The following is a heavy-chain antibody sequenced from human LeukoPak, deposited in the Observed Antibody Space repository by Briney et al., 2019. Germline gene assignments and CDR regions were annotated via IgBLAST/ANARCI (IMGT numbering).Heavy chain of an antibody. Sequence: QPGGSLRLSCAASGFTFSSYWMSWVRQAPGKGLEWVAVISYDGSNKYYADSVKGRFTISRDNSKNTLYLQMNSLRAEDTAVYYCARDWRGGSPRGVFDPWGQGTLVTVSS. CDR3: ARDWRGGSPRGVFDP. CDR2: ISYDGSNK. CDR1: GFTFSSYW. D-gene: IGHD2-15*01. J-gene: IGHJ5*02. V-gene: IGHV3-30-3*01.